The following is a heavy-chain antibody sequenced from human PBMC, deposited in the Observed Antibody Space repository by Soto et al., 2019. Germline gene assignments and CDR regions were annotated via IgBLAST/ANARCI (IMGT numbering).Heavy chain of an antibody. CDR1: GFTLSTYA. CDR3: AKDAVYNDGLWLMDH. J-gene: IGHJ4*02. Sequence: GGSLRLSCVVSGFTLSTYAMTWVRQAPGKGLECVSGVTGSGGQIHYADSVKGRXXXXXXXXXXXXXXXXXXXXXXXXXXXYCAKDAVYNDGLWLMDHWGRGXXXTVXS. V-gene: IGHV3-23*01. CDR2: VTGSGGQI. D-gene: IGHD2-21*01.